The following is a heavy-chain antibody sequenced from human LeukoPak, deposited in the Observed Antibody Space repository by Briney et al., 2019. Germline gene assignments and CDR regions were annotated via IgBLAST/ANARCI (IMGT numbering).Heavy chain of an antibody. J-gene: IGHJ4*02. V-gene: IGHV3-23*01. CDR3: AKDLSTYYYDSSGCTVDY. Sequence: GGSLRLSCAASGFTFSSYAMSWVRQAPGKGLEWVSAISGSGGSTYYADSVKGRFTISRDNSKNTLYLQMNSLRAEDTAVYYCAKDLSTYYYDSSGCTVDYWGQGTLVTVSS. CDR2: ISGSGGST. D-gene: IGHD3-22*01. CDR1: GFTFSSYA.